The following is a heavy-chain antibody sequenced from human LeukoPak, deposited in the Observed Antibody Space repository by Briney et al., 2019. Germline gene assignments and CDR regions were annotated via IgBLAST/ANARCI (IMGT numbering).Heavy chain of an antibody. V-gene: IGHV3-21*01. Sequence: VKPGGSLRLSCAASGFTFSSYSMNWVRQAPGKGLEWVLSISSSSSYIYYADSVKGRFTISRDNAKNSLYLQMNSLRAEDTAVYYCASLAVAGTNNWFDPWGQGTLVTVSS. J-gene: IGHJ5*02. D-gene: IGHD6-19*01. CDR3: ASLAVAGTNNWFDP. CDR1: GFTFSSYS. CDR2: ISSSSSYI.